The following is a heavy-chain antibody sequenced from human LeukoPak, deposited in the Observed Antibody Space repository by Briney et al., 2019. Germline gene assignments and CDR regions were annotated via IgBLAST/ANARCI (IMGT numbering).Heavy chain of an antibody. V-gene: IGHV1-2*02. D-gene: IGHD3-22*01. CDR3: AREGVYYDSSGYSKRFDY. J-gene: IGHJ4*02. CDR2: INPNSGGT. CDR1: GYTFTGYY. Sequence: ASVKVSFKASGYTFTGYYMHWVRQAPGQGLEWMGWINPNSGGTNYAQKFQGRVTMTRDTSISTAYMELSRLRSDDTAVYYCAREGVYYDSSGYSKRFDYWGQGTLVTVAS.